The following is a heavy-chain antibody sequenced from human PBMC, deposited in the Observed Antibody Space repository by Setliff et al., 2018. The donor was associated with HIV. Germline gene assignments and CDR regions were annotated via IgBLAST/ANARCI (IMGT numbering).Heavy chain of an antibody. Sequence: SVKVSCKASRSTFNSHTINWVRQAPGQGLDWMGRIIPILGVANYAQRFQGKVTITADKSTSTAYMELTSLRFEDTAVYYCVKENYYDSSGYPYWGQGTLVTAPQ. D-gene: IGHD3-22*01. V-gene: IGHV1-69*04. CDR2: IIPILGVA. J-gene: IGHJ4*02. CDR1: RSTFNSHT. CDR3: VKENYYDSSGYPY.